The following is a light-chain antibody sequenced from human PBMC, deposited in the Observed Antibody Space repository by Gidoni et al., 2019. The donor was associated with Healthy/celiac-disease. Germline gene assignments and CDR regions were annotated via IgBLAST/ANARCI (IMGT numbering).Light chain of an antibody. CDR2: AAS. CDR3: QQYYSYPPLT. V-gene: IGKV1-8*01. Sequence: AIRMTQSPSSFSASTGDRVTITCRASQGISSYLAWYQQKPGKAPKLLIYAASTLQSGVPSRFSGSGSGTDFTLTIGCLQSEDFATYCCQQYYSYPPLTFGGGTKVEIK. CDR1: QGISSY. J-gene: IGKJ4*01.